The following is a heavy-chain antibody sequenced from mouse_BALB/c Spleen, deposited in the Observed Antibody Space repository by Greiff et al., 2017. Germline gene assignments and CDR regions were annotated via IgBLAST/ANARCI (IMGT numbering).Heavy chain of an antibody. CDR3: AREGVLRYHSAMDY. CDR1: GFTFSSYG. J-gene: IGHJ4*01. CDR2: INSNGGST. V-gene: IGHV5-6-3*01. Sequence: EVNVVESGGGLVQPGGSLKLSCAASGFTFSSYGMSWVRQTPDKRLELVATINSNGGSTYYPDSVKGRFTISRDNAKNTLYLQMSSLKSEDTAMYYCAREGVLRYHSAMDYWGQGTSVTVSS. D-gene: IGHD1-1*01.